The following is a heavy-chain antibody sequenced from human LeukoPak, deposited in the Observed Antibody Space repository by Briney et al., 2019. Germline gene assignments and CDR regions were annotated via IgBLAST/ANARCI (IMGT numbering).Heavy chain of an antibody. CDR3: ARAWRGIMVVPAAHFDY. CDR1: GYTFTGYY. V-gene: IGHV1-2*02. Sequence: ASVKVSCKASGYTFTGYYMHWVRQAPGQGLEWMGWINPNSGGTNYAQKFQGRVTMTRDTSISTAYMELSRLRSDDTAVYYCARAWRGIMVVPAAHFDYWGQGTLVTVSS. CDR2: INPNSGGT. J-gene: IGHJ4*02. D-gene: IGHD2-2*01.